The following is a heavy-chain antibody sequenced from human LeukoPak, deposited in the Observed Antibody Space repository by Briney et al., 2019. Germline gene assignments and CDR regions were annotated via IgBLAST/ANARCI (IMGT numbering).Heavy chain of an antibody. CDR3: ARGLVSDGYSLQH. CDR2: MNPNSGNT. Sequence: ASVKVSGKASGYTFTSYEINWVRQATGQGLESMGWMNPNSGNTGYAQKFQGRATMTRNTPISTAYMELTSLRSEDTAVYYCARGLVSDGYSLQHWGQGTLVTVSS. D-gene: IGHD5-24*01. V-gene: IGHV1-8*01. CDR1: GYTFTSYE. J-gene: IGHJ1*01.